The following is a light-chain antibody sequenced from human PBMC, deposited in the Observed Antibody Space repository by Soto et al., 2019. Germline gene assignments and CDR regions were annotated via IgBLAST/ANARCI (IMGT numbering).Light chain of an antibody. CDR3: SSYTSSSTLYV. CDR2: DVS. CDR1: SSDVGGYKY. Sequence: QSVLTQPASVSGSPGQSITSSCTGTSSDVGGYKYVSLYQQHPGKAPKLMIYDVSNRPSGVSHRFSGSKSGNTASLTISGRQAEDEACYYCSSYTSSSTLYVFGTGTQRTVL. J-gene: IGLJ1*01. V-gene: IGLV2-14*01.